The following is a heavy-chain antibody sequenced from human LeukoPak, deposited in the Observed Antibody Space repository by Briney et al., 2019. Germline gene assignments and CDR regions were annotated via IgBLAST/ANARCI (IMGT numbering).Heavy chain of an antibody. V-gene: IGHV3-23*01. J-gene: IGHJ4*02. CDR3: AKDGSYYSESYYFDY. CDR2: ISGSGGST. CDR1: GFTFSSYA. Sequence: GSLRLSCAASGFTFSSYAMSWVRQAPGKGLEWVSAISGSGGSTYYADSVKGRFTISRDNSKNTLYLQMNSLRAEDTAVYYCAKDGSYYSESYYFDYWGQGTLVTVSS. D-gene: IGHD1-26*01.